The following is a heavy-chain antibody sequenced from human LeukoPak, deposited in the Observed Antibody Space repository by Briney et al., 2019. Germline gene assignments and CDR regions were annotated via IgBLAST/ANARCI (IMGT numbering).Heavy chain of an antibody. Sequence: GGSLRLSCAASGFTFSDYYMSWIRQAPGKGLEWVSYISSSGSTIYYADSVKGRFTISRDNAQDSLYLQMNSLRAEDTAVYYCARDRGYSNFDYWGQGTLLTVSS. J-gene: IGHJ4*02. CDR2: ISSSGSTI. CDR1: GFTFSDYY. D-gene: IGHD4-11*01. V-gene: IGHV3-11*04. CDR3: ARDRGYSNFDY.